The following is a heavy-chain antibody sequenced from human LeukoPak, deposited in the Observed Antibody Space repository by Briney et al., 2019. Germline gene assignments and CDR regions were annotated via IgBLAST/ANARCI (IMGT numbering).Heavy chain of an antibody. D-gene: IGHD1-26*01. CDR1: GFTFSSYS. V-gene: IGHV3-21*01. Sequence: PGGSLRLSCAASGFTFSSYSMNWVRQAPGKGLEWVSSISSSSSYIYYADSVKGRFTISRDNAKNSLYLQMNSLRAEDTAVYYCAPQSPIVGATDWDDYWGQGTLVTVSS. CDR2: ISSSSSYI. J-gene: IGHJ4*02. CDR3: APQSPIVGATDWDDY.